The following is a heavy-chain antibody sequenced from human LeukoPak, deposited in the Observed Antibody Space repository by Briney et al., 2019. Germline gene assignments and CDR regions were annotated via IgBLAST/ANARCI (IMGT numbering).Heavy chain of an antibody. J-gene: IGHJ4*02. CDR3: ARASFDTAMSLIFDY. CDR2: IYYSGST. V-gene: IGHV4-59*01. D-gene: IGHD5-18*01. Sequence: PSETLSPTCTVSGGSISSYYWSWIRQPPGKGLEWIGYIYYSGSTNYNPSLKSRVTISVDTSKNQFSLKLSSVTAADTAVYYCARASFDTAMSLIFDYWGQGTLVTVSS. CDR1: GGSISSYY.